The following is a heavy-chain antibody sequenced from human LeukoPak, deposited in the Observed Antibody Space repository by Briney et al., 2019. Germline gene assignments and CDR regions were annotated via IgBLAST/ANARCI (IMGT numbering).Heavy chain of an antibody. Sequence: GRSLRLSCAASGFTFSSFAIHWVRQAPGKGLEWVAVVSTDGSNQYYADSVKGRFTISRDNSKNTLYLQMNSLRVEDTAVYYCARTRQLRYFDSWGQGALVTVSS. D-gene: IGHD3-9*01. CDR1: GFTFSSFA. CDR3: ARTRQLRYFDS. J-gene: IGHJ4*02. CDR2: VSTDGSNQ. V-gene: IGHV3-30-3*01.